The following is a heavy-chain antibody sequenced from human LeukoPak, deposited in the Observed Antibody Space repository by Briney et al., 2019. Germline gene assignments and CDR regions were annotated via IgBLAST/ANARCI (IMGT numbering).Heavy chain of an antibody. J-gene: IGHJ1*01. V-gene: IGHV1-18*01. CDR1: GYTFTSYG. CDR2: ISAYNGNT. Sequence: ASVKVSCKASGYTFTSYGISWVRQAPGQGLEWMGWISAYNGNTNYAQKLQGRVTMTTDTSTSTAYMELRSLRSDDTAVYYCARVYYDSSGYYYPAVQHWGQGTLVTVSS. D-gene: IGHD3-22*01. CDR3: ARVYYDSSGYYYPAVQH.